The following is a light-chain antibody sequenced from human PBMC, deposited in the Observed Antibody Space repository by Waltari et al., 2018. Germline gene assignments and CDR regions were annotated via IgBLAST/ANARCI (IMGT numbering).Light chain of an antibody. J-gene: IGKJ2*01. Sequence: DIQMTQSPSSLSASVGDRVTITCRASQSISSYLNWHQQKPGKAPKLLIYAASSLQSGVPSRFGGSGSGTDFTLTISSLQPEDFATYYCQQSYSTPMYTFGQGTKLEIK. CDR3: QQSYSTPMYT. CDR2: AAS. V-gene: IGKV1-39*01. CDR1: QSISSY.